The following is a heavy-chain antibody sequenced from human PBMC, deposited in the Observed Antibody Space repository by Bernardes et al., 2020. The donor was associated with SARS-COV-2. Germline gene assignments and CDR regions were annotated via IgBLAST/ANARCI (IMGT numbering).Heavy chain of an antibody. Sequence: AQVKVSCMASGYTFTGYYIHWVRQAPGQGFEWMGWINPNSGDTNYPQKFQGRVTMTRDTYISIAYLDLSRLRSDDTAVYYCAREVDCHGSSCHLDYWGRGTLVTVSS. J-gene: IGHJ4*02. CDR1: GYTFTGYY. D-gene: IGHD6-13*01. V-gene: IGHV1-2*02. CDR2: INPNSGDT. CDR3: AREVDCHGSSCHLDY.